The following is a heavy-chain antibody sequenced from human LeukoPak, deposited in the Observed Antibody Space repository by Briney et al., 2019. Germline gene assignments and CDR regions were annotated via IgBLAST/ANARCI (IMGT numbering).Heavy chain of an antibody. CDR2: INPNSGGT. CDR1: GYTFMYY. Sequence: ASVKVSCKASGYTFMYYIHWLRQAPGQGLEWMGWINPNSGGTNYAQKFQGRVTMTRDTSISTAYMELSRLRSDDTAVYYCARGVPDYVWGSYRPKYYFDYWGQGTLVTVSS. J-gene: IGHJ4*02. V-gene: IGHV1-2*02. CDR3: ARGVPDYVWGSYRPKYYFDY. D-gene: IGHD3-16*02.